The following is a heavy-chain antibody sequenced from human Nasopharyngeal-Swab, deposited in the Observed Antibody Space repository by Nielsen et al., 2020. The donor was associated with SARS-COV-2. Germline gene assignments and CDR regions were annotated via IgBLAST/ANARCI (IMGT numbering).Heavy chain of an antibody. CDR2: INHSGST. J-gene: IGHJ6*02. D-gene: IGHD3-10*01. CDR3: ARGRGHYYYGMDV. Sequence: SETLSLTCAVYGGSFSGYYWSWIRQPPGKGLEWIGEINHSGSTNYNPSLKSRVTLSVDTSKNQFSLKLSSVTAADTAVYYCARGRGHYYYGMDVWGQGTTVTVSS. V-gene: IGHV4-34*01. CDR1: GGSFSGYY.